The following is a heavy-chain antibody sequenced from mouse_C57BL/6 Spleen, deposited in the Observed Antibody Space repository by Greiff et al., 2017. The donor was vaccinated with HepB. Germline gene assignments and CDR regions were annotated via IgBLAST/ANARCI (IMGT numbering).Heavy chain of an antibody. J-gene: IGHJ4*01. CDR1: GYTFTSYW. Sequence: QVQLKQPGAELVRPGSSVKLSCKASGYTFTSYWMHWVKQRPIQGLEWIGNIDPSDSETHYNQKFKDKATLTVDKSSSTAYMQLSSLTSEDSAVYYCARRGYGRDYAMDYWGQGTSVTVSS. CDR3: ARRGYGRDYAMDY. D-gene: IGHD1-1*01. CDR2: IDPSDSET. V-gene: IGHV1-52*01.